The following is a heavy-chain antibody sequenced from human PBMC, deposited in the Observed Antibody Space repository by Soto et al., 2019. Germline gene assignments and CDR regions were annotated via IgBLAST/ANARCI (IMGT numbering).Heavy chain of an antibody. CDR3: VRDYASDSGVHLDF. CDR2: IGAGDGKT. Sequence: QVQLVQSGTEVKKPGASVKVSCKASGYRFTHYVIRWVRQAPGQRLEWMGWIGAGDGKTYYSQNFQGRVTITKDTSASTAYMELSSLISEDTAVYYCVRDYASDSGVHLDFWGQGTLVTVSS. J-gene: IGHJ4*02. CDR1: GYRFTHYV. V-gene: IGHV1-3*01. D-gene: IGHD3-22*01.